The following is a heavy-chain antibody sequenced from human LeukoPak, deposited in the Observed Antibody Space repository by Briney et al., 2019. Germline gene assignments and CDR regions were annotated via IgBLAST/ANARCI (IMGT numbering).Heavy chain of an antibody. CDR1: GGSFSGYY. CDR2: INHSGST. J-gene: IGHJ4*02. CDR3: ARAPYYDFWSGYYRDGYFDY. Sequence: KPSETLSLTCVVYGGSFSGYYWSWIRQPPGKGLEWIGEINHSGSTNYNPSLKSRVTISVDTSKNQFSLKLSSVTAADTAVYYCARAPYYDFWSGYYRDGYFDYWGQGTLVTVSS. V-gene: IGHV4-34*01. D-gene: IGHD3-3*01.